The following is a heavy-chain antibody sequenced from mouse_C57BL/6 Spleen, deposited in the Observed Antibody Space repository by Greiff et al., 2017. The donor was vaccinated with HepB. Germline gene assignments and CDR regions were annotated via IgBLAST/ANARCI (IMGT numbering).Heavy chain of an antibody. CDR2: ISDGGSYT. D-gene: IGHD1-3*01. V-gene: IGHV5-4*03. CDR1: GFTFSSYA. CDR3: ASGSSGAMDY. Sequence: EVKLVESGGGLVKPGGSLKLSCAASGFTFSSYAMSWVRQTPEKRLEWVATISDGGSYTYYPDNVKGRFTISRDNAKNNLYLQMSHLKSEDTAMYYCASGSSGAMDYWGQGPSVTVSS. J-gene: IGHJ4*01.